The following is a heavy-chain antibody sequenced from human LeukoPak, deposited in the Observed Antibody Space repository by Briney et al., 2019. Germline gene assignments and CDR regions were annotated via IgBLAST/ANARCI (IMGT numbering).Heavy chain of an antibody. Sequence: VASVKVSCKASGYTFTSYAMNWVRQAPGQGLEWMGWINTNTGNPTYAQGFTGRFVFSLDTSVSTAYLQISSLKAEDTAMYYCARQRFTTRAYAGNWFDPWGQGTLVTVSS. CDR1: GYTFTSYA. CDR2: INTNTGNP. CDR3: ARQRFTTRAYAGNWFDP. V-gene: IGHV7-4-1*02. J-gene: IGHJ5*02. D-gene: IGHD3-16*01.